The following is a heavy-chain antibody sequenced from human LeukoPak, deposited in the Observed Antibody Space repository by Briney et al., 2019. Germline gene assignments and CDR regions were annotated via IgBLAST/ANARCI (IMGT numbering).Heavy chain of an antibody. V-gene: IGHV4-59*08. D-gene: IGHD5-18*01. CDR3: ARHGRGYTYQNWFDP. J-gene: IGHJ5*02. Sequence: PSETLSLTCTLSGGSISPYYWSWIRQPPGKGLEWMGYIYYNGITNYNPSLKSRDTISLDTSKNQFSLNLTSVAAADTAVYFCARHGRGYTYQNWFDPWGQGTLVTVSS. CDR1: GGSISPYY. CDR2: IYYNGIT.